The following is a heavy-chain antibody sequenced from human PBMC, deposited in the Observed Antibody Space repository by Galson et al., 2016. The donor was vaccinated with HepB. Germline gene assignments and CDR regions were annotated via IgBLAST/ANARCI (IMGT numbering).Heavy chain of an antibody. CDR1: GFTFSDYS. J-gene: IGHJ6*02. Sequence: LRLSCAASGFTFSDYSMNWVRQAPGKGLEWVSYIASNRRTIYYADSARGRFTISRDNAKNSLYLQMNSLRDEDTAVYYCARDGRRGYDMDVWGQGTTVTVSS. V-gene: IGHV3-48*02. CDR3: ARDGRRGYDMDV. CDR2: IASNRRTI.